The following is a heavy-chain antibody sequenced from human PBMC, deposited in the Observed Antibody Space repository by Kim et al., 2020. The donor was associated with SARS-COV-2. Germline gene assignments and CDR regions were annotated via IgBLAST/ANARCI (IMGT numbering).Heavy chain of an antibody. D-gene: IGHD3-3*01. CDR1: GFTFSSYA. V-gene: IGHV3-23*01. CDR3: AKLGGVDYDFWSGFSPAYYGMDV. Sequence: GGSLRLSCAASGFTFSSYAMSWVRQAPGKVLEWVSAISGSGGSTYYADSVKGRFTISRDNSKNTLYLQMNSLRAEDTAVYYCAKLGGVDYDFWSGFSPAYYGMDVWGQGTTVTVSS. CDR2: ISGSGGST. J-gene: IGHJ6*02.